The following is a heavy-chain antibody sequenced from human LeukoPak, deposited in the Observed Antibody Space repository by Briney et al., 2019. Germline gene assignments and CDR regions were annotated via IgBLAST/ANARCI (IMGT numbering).Heavy chain of an antibody. CDR1: GYSFTSYW. CDR2: IYPGDSDT. J-gene: IGHJ3*02. D-gene: IGHD3-22*01. CDR3: ARRQLMYYYDSSGYRADAFDI. Sequence: GESLKISCKGSGYSFTSYWTGWVRQMPGKGLEWMGIIYPGDSDTRYSPSFQGQVTISADKSISTAYLQWSSLKASDTAMYYCARRQLMYYYDSSGYRADAFDIWGQGTMVTVSS. V-gene: IGHV5-51*01.